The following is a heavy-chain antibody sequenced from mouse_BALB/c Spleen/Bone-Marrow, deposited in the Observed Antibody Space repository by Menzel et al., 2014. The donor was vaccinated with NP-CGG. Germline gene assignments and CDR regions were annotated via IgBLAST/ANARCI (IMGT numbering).Heavy chain of an antibody. CDR1: GFNIKDYY. CDR3: NADPIT. CDR2: IDPENGDT. Sequence: EVQLQQSGAELVRSGASVKLSCTASGFNIKDYYVNWVKQRPEQGLEWIGWIDPENGDTEYAPKFQGKTTMTADTSSNTAYLQLSSLTSGDTGVYYCNADPITWGQGTTLTVSS. V-gene: IGHV14-4*02. J-gene: IGHJ2*01.